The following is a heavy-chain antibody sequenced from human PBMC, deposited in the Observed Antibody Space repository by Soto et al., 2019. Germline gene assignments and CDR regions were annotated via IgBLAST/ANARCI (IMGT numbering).Heavy chain of an antibody. CDR2: IYYSGST. V-gene: IGHV4-31*03. D-gene: IGHD3-22*01. CDR1: GGSISSGGYY. Sequence: QVQLQESGPGLVKPSQTLSLTCTVSGGSISSGGYYWSWIRQHPGKGLEWIGYIYYSGSTYYNPSLKSRVTISVDTSKNQFSLKLSSVTAADTAVYYCARYDGVYDSSGYYSASPKKYYFDYWGQGTLVTVSS. J-gene: IGHJ4*02. CDR3: ARYDGVYDSSGYYSASPKKYYFDY.